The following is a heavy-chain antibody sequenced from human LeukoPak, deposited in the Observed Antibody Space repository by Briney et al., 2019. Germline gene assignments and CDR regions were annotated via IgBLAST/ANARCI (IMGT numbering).Heavy chain of an antibody. J-gene: IGHJ6*03. Sequence: ASVKVSCKASGYTFTGYYMHWVRQAPGQGLEWMGWINPNSGGTNYAQKFQGRVTMTRDTSISTAYMELSRLRSDDTAVYYCTRGYYYSLYYYYYMDVWGKGTTVTVSS. CDR3: TRGYYYSLYYYYYMDV. D-gene: IGHD3-22*01. CDR1: GYTFTGYY. V-gene: IGHV1-2*02. CDR2: INPNSGGT.